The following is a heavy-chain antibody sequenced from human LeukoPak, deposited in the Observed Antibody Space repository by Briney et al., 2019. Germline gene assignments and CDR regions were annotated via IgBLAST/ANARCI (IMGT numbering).Heavy chain of an antibody. V-gene: IGHV1-69*04. CDR2: IIPILGIA. CDR3: ARDNRPYGGYDY. Sequence: ASVKVSCKASGGTFSSYAISWVRQAPGQGLEWMGRIIPILGIANYAQKFQGRVTITAGKSTSTAYMELSSLRSEDTAVYYCARDNRPYGGYDYWGQGTLVTVSS. J-gene: IGHJ4*02. D-gene: IGHD5-12*01. CDR1: GGTFSSYA.